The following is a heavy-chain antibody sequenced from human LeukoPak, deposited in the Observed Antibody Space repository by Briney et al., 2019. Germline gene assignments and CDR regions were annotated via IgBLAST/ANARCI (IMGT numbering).Heavy chain of an antibody. CDR2: IIQDGSEI. CDR3: ARDQGSMIVVRTTIWYFDL. D-gene: IGHD3-22*01. V-gene: IGHV3-7*01. Sequence: PGGSLRLSCAASAFTFSNYWMSWVRQAPGKGLEWVANIIQDGSEIYYVDSVKGRFTISRDNAKNSLYLQINSVRADDTAVYYCARDQGSMIVVRTTIWYFDLWGRGTLVTVSS. J-gene: IGHJ2*01. CDR1: AFTFSNYW.